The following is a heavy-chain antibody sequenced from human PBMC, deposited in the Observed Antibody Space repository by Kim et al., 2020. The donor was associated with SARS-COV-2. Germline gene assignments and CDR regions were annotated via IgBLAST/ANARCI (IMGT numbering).Heavy chain of an antibody. J-gene: IGHJ4*02. D-gene: IGHD5-12*01. CDR3: ARDDGYNYGGIDY. V-gene: IGHV3-11*01. CDR2: ISRSGNTI. Sequence: GGSLRLSCAASGFTFSDYYMSWIRQAPGKGLEWVSYISRSGNTIYYADSVKGRFTISRDNAKNSLYLQMNSLRAEDTAVYHYARDDGYNYGGIDYWGQGTMVTVSS. CDR1: GFTFSDYY.